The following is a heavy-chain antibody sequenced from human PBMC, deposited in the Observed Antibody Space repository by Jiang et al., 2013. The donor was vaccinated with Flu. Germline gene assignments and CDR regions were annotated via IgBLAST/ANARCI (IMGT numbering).Heavy chain of an antibody. CDR3: ARDLGSTVPHWFDP. V-gene: IGHV3-21*01. Sequence: VQLVESGGGLVKPGGSLRLSCAASGFTFSSYSMNWVRQAPGKGLEWVSSISSSSYIYYADSVKGRFTISRDNAKNSLYLQMNSLRAEDTAVYYCARDLGSTVPHWFDPWGQGTLVTVSS. CDR2: ISSSSYI. CDR1: GFTFSSYS. J-gene: IGHJ5*02. D-gene: IGHD4-17*01.